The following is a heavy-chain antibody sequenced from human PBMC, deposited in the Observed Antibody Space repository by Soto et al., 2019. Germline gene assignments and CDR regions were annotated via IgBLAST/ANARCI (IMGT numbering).Heavy chain of an antibody. CDR3: ARDVSPGSSGYYFDAFDI. Sequence: EVQLVESGGGLVQPGGSLRLSCAASGFAFGDYWMTWVRQARGKGLEWVANIKKDGSKKSYLDSVRGRFTISRDNTENSLFLQMNSLRAEDTALYYCARDVSPGSSGYYFDAFDIWGQGTTVTVSS. J-gene: IGHJ3*02. V-gene: IGHV3-7*05. CDR1: GFAFGDYW. D-gene: IGHD6-25*01. CDR2: IKKDGSKK.